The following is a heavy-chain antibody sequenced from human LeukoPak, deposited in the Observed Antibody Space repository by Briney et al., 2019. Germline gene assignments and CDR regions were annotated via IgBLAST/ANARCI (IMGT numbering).Heavy chain of an antibody. CDR2: TYYGSKWNN. Sequence: SQTLSLTCAISGDSVSSNSVAWNWIRQSPSRGLEWLGRTYYGSKWNNDYALSVKSRITINPDTSKNQFFLQLNSVTPEDTAVYYCTRGRNSAFDYWGQGTLVTVSS. CDR1: GDSVSSNSVA. CDR3: TRGRNSAFDY. J-gene: IGHJ4*02. D-gene: IGHD1-14*01. V-gene: IGHV6-1*01.